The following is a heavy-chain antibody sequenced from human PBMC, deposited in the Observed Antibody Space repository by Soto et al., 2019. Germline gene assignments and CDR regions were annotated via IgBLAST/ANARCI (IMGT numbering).Heavy chain of an antibody. CDR2: ISAYNGNT. CDR3: ARVSDFWSGYSLGWFDP. Sequence: ASVKVSCKASGDTFTSYGISWVRQAPGQGLEWMGWISAYNGNTNYAQKLQGRVTMTTDTSTSTAYMELRSLRSDDTAVYYCARVSDFWSGYSLGWFDPWGQGTLVTVSS. V-gene: IGHV1-18*01. CDR1: GDTFTSYG. D-gene: IGHD3-3*01. J-gene: IGHJ5*02.